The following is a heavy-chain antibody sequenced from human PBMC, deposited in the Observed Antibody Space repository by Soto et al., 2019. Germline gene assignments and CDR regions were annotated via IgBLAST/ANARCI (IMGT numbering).Heavy chain of an antibody. J-gene: IGHJ6*02. CDR2: IDSSVSAI. CDR3: VRDLPLARWVGGMDV. V-gene: IGHV3-48*02. D-gene: IGHD1-26*01. CDR1: GFTFSSYS. Sequence: EVQLVESGGGLVQPGGSLRLSCAASGFTFSSYSMNWVRQAPGKGLEWVSYIDSSVSAIYCADSVKGRFSISRDNAKNSLSLQMNSLRDEDTAVYYCVRDLPLARWVGGMDVWGQGTTVTVSS.